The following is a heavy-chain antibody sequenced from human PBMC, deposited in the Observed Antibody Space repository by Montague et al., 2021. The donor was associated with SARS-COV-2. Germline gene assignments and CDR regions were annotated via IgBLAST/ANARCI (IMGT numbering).Heavy chain of an antibody. CDR3: ARHPPRYRYFYYLDV. Sequence: SETLSLTCTVSGGSISSYYWSWIRQPPGKGLEWIGYLYYSGSTNYKPSLKSRVPISVDTSKNQFSLRLNSVTAADTAVYYCARHPPRYRYFYYLDVWGRGTAVTVSS. V-gene: IGHV4-59*01. J-gene: IGHJ6*03. CDR2: LYYSGST. CDR1: GGSISSYY. D-gene: IGHD1-1*01.